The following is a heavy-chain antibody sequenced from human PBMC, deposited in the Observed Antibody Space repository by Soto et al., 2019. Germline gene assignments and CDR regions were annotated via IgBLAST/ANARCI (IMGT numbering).Heavy chain of an antibody. CDR3: AKGGSFDI. J-gene: IGHJ4*02. CDR2: ITSDVNYK. Sequence: LRLSCAASGFAFSTYGLHWVRQAPGKELEWVAIITSDVNYKYYADSVKGRFTISRDNSKNTLFLQMNSLRAEDTAVYYCAKGGSFDIWGQGTLVTVSS. V-gene: IGHV3-30*18. CDR1: GFAFSTYG. D-gene: IGHD3-16*01.